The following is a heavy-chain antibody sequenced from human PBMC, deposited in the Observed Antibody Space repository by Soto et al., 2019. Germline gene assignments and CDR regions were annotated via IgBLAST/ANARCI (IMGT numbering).Heavy chain of an antibody. Sequence: PSETLSLTCTVSGGTLTTYYWSWIRQPPGKGLEWIGYIYYSGSTNYNLSLKSRVTISLDTSKNQFSLKLTSVTAADTAVYYCARVGRFGELSASYYYGMDVWGQGTTVTVSS. J-gene: IGHJ6*02. V-gene: IGHV4-59*01. CDR2: IYYSGST. CDR1: GGTLTTYY. D-gene: IGHD3-10*01. CDR3: ARVGRFGELSASYYYGMDV.